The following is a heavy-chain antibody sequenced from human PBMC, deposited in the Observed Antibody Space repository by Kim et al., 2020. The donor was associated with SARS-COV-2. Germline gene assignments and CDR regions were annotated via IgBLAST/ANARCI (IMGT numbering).Heavy chain of an antibody. J-gene: IGHJ4*02. V-gene: IGHV3-49*04. Sequence: GGSLRLSCTASGFTFGDYAMSWVRQAPGKGLEWVGFIRSKAYGGTTEYAASVKGRFTISRDDSKSIAYLQMNSLKTEDTAVYYCTRDLLSHYYGSGSLSKYWGQGTLVTVSS. D-gene: IGHD3-10*01. CDR3: TRDLLSHYYGSGSLSKY. CDR2: IRSKAYGGTT. CDR1: GFTFGDYA.